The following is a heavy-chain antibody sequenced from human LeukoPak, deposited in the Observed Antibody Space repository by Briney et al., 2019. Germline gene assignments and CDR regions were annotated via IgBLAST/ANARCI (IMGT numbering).Heavy chain of an antibody. J-gene: IGHJ3*02. CDR3: ARGLQNRSSGIRFDVFQI. D-gene: IGHD6-6*01. V-gene: IGHV4-39*07. CDR1: GGSISSNSYY. Sequence: SETLSLTCAVSGGSISSNSYYWGWIRQPPGKGLEWIGSIYYSGSTYYNPSLKSRVTISVETSKNQFSLKLSSVTAADTAVYYCARGLQNRSSGIRFDVFQIWGQGTMVTVSS. CDR2: IYYSGST.